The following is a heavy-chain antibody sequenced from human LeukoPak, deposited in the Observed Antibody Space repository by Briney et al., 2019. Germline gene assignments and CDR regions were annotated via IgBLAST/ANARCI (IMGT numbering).Heavy chain of an antibody. CDR1: GDSIGSGPYY. D-gene: IGHD3-22*01. CDR2: IYYTRIT. Sequence: PSETLSLTCSVSGDSIGSGPYYWSWIRQSPGKGLEWIGTIYYTRITYYNSSLKSRVTISIDTSKNQFSLKLSSVAAADTAIYYCARRDNSDSSGYFDHWGQGTLVTVSS. CDR3: ARRDNSDSSGYFDH. V-gene: IGHV4-39*01. J-gene: IGHJ4*02.